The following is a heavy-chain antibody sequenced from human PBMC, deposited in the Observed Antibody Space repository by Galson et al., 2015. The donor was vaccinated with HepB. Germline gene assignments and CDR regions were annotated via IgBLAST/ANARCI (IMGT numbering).Heavy chain of an antibody. J-gene: IGHJ5*01. CDR2: IDPNDSYT. CDR3: ARRPKYQVLWADS. D-gene: IGHD3-10*01. Sequence: QSGAEVKMPGESLRISCKGSGYIFTNYWIDWVRQMPGRALELMGRIDPNDSYTNYSPSVQGHVTFLVDKSLTTAYLEWSSVKASDTGMYYCARRPKYQVLWADSWGQGTRVIVSS. CDR1: GYIFTNYW. V-gene: IGHV5-10-1*01.